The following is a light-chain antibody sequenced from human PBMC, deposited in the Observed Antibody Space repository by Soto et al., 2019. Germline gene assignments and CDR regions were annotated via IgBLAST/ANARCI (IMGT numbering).Light chain of an antibody. J-gene: IGLJ1*01. CDR2: EVS. V-gene: IGLV2-14*01. CDR1: TSDVGGYNY. Sequence: SALNRPASVSVSPGQSITIPCTGTTSDVGGYNYVSWYQQHPGKAPKLMIYEVSNRPSGVSNRFSGSKSGNTASLTISGLQAEDEADYYCSSYTSSSTLIFGTGTKVTVL. CDR3: SSYTSSSTLI.